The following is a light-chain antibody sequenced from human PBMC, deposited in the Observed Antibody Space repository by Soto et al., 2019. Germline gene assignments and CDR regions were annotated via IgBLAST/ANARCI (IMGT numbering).Light chain of an antibody. J-gene: IGLJ2*01. CDR3: SSYAPSDVV. Sequence: QSVLTQPPSASGSPGQSVTISCTGTPSDVGGSNSVSWYQQHPGKAPNLMIYDVNKRPSGVPDRFSGSKSGNTASLTVSGRQAADEAYYFCSSYAPSDVVFVGGTKLTVL. V-gene: IGLV2-8*01. CDR1: PSDVGGSNS. CDR2: DVN.